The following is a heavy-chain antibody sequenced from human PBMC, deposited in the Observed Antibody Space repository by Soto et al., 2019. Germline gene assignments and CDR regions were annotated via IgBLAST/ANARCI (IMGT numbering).Heavy chain of an antibody. Sequence: QLQLQESGPGLVKPSETLSLTCTVSGGSISSSSYYWGWIRQPPGKGLEWIGSIYYSGSTYYNPSLKSRVTISVDTSKNQFSLKLSSVTAADTAVYYCASAYMYYDILTGYIYWFDPWGQGTLVTVSS. CDR2: IYYSGST. CDR3: ASAYMYYDILTGYIYWFDP. D-gene: IGHD3-9*01. V-gene: IGHV4-39*01. CDR1: GGSISSSSYY. J-gene: IGHJ5*02.